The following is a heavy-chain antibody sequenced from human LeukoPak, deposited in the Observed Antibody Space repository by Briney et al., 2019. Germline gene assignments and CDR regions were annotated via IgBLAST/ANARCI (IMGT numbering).Heavy chain of an antibody. D-gene: IGHD4-11*01. V-gene: IGHV4-39*01. Sequence: PSEALSLTCTVSGGSITNTDCYWGWIRQPPGKGLEWLASIYYSGSTYYSPSLKSRLTISLDTSKNQFSLKLTSVTAAGTAVYYCARQVYGSNWSRHFGSWGQGTLVTVSS. J-gene: IGHJ4*02. CDR3: ARQVYGSNWSRHFGS. CDR2: IYYSGST. CDR1: GGSITNTDCY.